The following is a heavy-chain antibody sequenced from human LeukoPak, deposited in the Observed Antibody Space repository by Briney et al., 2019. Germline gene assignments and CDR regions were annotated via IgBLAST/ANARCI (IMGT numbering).Heavy chain of an antibody. CDR1: GFTFGDYA. V-gene: IGHV3-49*04. CDR2: IRSKIYGGTP. CDR3: TRDQTPYY. J-gene: IGHJ4*02. Sequence: GGSLRLSCTASGFTFGDYAMTWVRQAPGKGLEWVGFIRSKIYGGTPEYAASVKGGFTISRDDSKGIAYLQMNSLKTEDTAVYYCTRDQTPYYWGQGTLVTVSS.